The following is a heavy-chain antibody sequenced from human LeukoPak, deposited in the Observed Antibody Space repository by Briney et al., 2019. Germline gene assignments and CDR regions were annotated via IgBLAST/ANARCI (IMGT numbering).Heavy chain of an antibody. CDR2: ISYDGSNK. D-gene: IGHD4-17*01. CDR1: GFTFSSYA. V-gene: IGHV3-30*04. Sequence: GRSLRLSCAASGFTFSSYAMHWVRQAPGKGLEWVAVISYDGSNKYYADSVKGRFTISRDNSKNTLYLQMNSLRAEDTAVYYCARDLSGYGDYTFAEYFQHWGQGTLVTVSS. J-gene: IGHJ1*01. CDR3: ARDLSGYGDYTFAEYFQH.